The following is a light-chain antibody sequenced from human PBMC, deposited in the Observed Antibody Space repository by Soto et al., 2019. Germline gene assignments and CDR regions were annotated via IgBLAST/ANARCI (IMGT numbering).Light chain of an antibody. CDR1: QSISSY. CDR3: QQSYSTLYT. V-gene: IGKV1-39*01. CDR2: DAS. Sequence: DIQMTQSPSSLSASVGDRVTITCRASQSISSYLNWYQQKPGKAPKLLIYDASSLQSGVPSRFSGSGSGTDFTLTISSLQPEDFATYYGQQSYSTLYTFGQGTKLEIK. J-gene: IGKJ2*01.